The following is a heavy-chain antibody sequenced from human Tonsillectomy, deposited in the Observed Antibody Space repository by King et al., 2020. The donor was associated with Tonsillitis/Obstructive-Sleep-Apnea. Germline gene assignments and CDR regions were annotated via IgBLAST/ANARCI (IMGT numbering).Heavy chain of an antibody. Sequence: QLVQSGAEVKKPGASVKVSCKASGYTFNDYYMHWVRQAPGQGPEWMGWINPNSGDANCAQKFQGRVTMTRDMSISTAYMELNRLRSDDTAVYYCSRGGFYVFWSVYPYLPDGMDVWGQGTTVTVSS. D-gene: IGHD3-3*01. CDR2: INPNSGDA. V-gene: IGHV1-2*02. CDR1: GYTFNDYY. J-gene: IGHJ6*02. CDR3: SRGGFYVFWSVYPYLPDGMDV.